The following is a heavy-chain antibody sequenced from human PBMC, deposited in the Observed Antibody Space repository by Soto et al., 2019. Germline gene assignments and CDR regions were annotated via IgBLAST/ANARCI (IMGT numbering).Heavy chain of an antibody. Sequence: PGGCMRLSCAASGFTFSSSGVHWVRQAPGKGLEWVAVIWYDGSNKYYADSVKGRFTISRDNSKNTLYLQMNSLRAEDTAVYYCARDPAAGTNYYYYMDVWGKGTTVTVSS. CDR2: IWYDGSNK. V-gene: IGHV3-33*01. D-gene: IGHD6-13*01. J-gene: IGHJ6*03. CDR1: GFTFSSSG. CDR3: ARDPAAGTNYYYYMDV.